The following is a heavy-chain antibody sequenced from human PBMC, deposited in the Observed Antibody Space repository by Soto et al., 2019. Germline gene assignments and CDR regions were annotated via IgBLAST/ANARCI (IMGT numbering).Heavy chain of an antibody. CDR1: GFTFSSYG. CDR2: IWYDGSNK. J-gene: IGHJ4*02. D-gene: IGHD4-17*01. CDR3: ARDLRYGDYDY. Sequence: QVQLVESGGGVVQPGRSLRLSCAASGFTFSSYGMHWVRQAPGKGLEWVAVIWYDGSNKYYADSVKGRFTISRDNSKNTLYLQMNSLRAEDTAVYYCARDLRYGDYDYWGQGTLVTVSS. V-gene: IGHV3-33*01.